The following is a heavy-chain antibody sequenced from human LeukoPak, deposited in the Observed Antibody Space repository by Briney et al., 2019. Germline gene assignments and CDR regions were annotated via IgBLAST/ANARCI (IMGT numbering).Heavy chain of an antibody. J-gene: IGHJ4*02. CDR2: IYYSGST. D-gene: IGHD6-13*01. CDR3: AHGSWYSPPDY. Sequence: PSETLSLTCTVSGGSISSSSYYWGWIRQPPGKGLEWIGSIYYSGSTYYNPSLRSRVTISVDTSKNQFSLKLSSVTAADTAVYYCAHGSWYSPPDYWGQGTLVTVSS. CDR1: GGSISSSSYY. V-gene: IGHV4-39*01.